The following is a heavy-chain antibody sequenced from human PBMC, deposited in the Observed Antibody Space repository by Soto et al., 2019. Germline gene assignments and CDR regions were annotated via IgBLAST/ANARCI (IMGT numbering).Heavy chain of an antibody. CDR1: GGSINSYY. V-gene: IGHV4-4*07. CDR3: ARDLYSRGWHTGGDDSFDT. D-gene: IGHD6-19*01. J-gene: IGHJ3*02. CDR2: IYTSGTT. Sequence: QVQLQESGPGLVKPSETLSLTCTVSGGSINSYYWTWIRQPAGKGLEWIGSIYTSGTTNYNPSLKSRVTMSVDTSKNQFSLKLRSVTAADTAVYYCARDLYSRGWHTGGDDSFDTWGQGTKVTVSS.